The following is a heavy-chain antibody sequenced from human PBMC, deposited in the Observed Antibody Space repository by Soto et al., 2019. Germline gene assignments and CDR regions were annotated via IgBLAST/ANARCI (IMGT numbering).Heavy chain of an antibody. CDR1: GYRFTSYG. J-gene: IGHJ6*02. CDR3: ARLYTGYDPYYYYYGMDV. V-gene: IGHV1-18*01. CDR2: INAYNGNT. Sequence: ASVKVSCKASGYRFTSYGIGWVRQAPGQGLEWMGWINAYNGNTKYAQNLQGRVTLTTDTSTSTAYMELRSLRSNDTAVYYCARLYTGYDPYYYYYGMDVWGQGTTVTVSS. D-gene: IGHD5-12*01.